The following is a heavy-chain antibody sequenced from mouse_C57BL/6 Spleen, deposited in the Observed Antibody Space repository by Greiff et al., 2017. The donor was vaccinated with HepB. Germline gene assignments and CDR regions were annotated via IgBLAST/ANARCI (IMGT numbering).Heavy chain of an antibody. Sequence: QVQLQQSGAELVRPGTSVKMSCKASGYTFTNYWIGWAKQRPGHGLEWIGDIYPGGGYTNYNEKFKGKATLTADKASSTAYMQFSSLTSEDSAIYYCARSEDGPWFAYWGHGTLVTVSA. CDR2: IYPGGGYT. CDR1: GYTFTNYW. CDR3: ARSEDGPWFAY. J-gene: IGHJ3*01. V-gene: IGHV1-63*01. D-gene: IGHD2-3*01.